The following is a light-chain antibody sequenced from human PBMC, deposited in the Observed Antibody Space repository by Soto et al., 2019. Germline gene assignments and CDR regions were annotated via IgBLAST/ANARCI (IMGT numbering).Light chain of an antibody. Sequence: QSVLTQPPSVSGATGQRVTISCTGSSSNIGAGYDVHWCQQLPGTAPKLLIYGNSNRPSGVPDRFSGSKSGTSASLAITGILAEVEADDPCQFYDSSLSHVVLGGGTRVTVL. CDR2: GNS. CDR1: SSNIGAGYD. J-gene: IGLJ2*01. CDR3: QFYDSSLSHVV. V-gene: IGLV1-40*01.